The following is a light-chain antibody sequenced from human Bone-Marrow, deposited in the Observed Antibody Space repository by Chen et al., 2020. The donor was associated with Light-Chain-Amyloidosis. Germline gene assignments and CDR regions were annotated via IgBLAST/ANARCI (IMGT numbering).Light chain of an antibody. CDR3: AAWDNGLSGYV. J-gene: IGLJ1*01. Sequence: QSFRTQARSACVLPGQRVTISCSGSSPNIESNYVYWYQQLPGKAPTLLIYGNNQRPSRVPDRFSGSKSGTSTARTIIGLRSKDVPDYYCAAWDNGLSGYVFGTGTKVTVL. CDR1: SPNIESNY. V-gene: IGLV1-47*01. CDR2: GNN.